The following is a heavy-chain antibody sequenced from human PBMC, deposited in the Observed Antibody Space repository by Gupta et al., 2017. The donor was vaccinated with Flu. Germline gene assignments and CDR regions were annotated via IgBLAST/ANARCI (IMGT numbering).Heavy chain of an antibody. D-gene: IGHD1-26*01. CDR1: GFIFSDYG. V-gene: IGHV3-33*06. CDR2: IYYDGSYA. J-gene: IGHJ6*02. Sequence: QVQLVESGGGVVQPGRSLRLSCAASGFIFSDYGMHWVRQAPGKGLEWVAIIYYDGSYAYFADSVKGRFTISRDNSKNTLYLQMNSLRADDTAIYYCAKDEGVGYYYYGMNVWGQGTTVTVSS. CDR3: AKDEGVGYYYYGMNV.